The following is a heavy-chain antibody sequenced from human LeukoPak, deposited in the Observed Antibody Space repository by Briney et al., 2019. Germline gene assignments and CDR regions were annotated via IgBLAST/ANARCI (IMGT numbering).Heavy chain of an antibody. J-gene: IGHJ4*02. D-gene: IGHD3-16*01. CDR1: GFTLSSYG. CDR3: AKDLGVDITFRGTYFDY. V-gene: IGHV3-30*18. Sequence: GRCLRLSCAASGFTLSSYGIHWVRQAPGKGLEWVAVIAFDGTNKYYADSVKGRFTISRDNTKNTVYLQMNSLRAEDTAVYYCAKDLGVDITFRGTYFDYWGQGTLVTVSS. CDR2: IAFDGTNK.